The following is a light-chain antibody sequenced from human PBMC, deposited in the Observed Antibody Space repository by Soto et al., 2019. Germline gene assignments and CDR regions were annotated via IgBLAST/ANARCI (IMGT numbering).Light chain of an antibody. V-gene: IGLV1-51*01. CDR2: DDS. CDR3: GSWDSSLSAYV. J-gene: IGLJ1*01. CDR1: SSNIGGNS. Sequence: QSAMTQPPSVSAAPGQKVTISCSGSSSNIGGNSVSWYQQLPGTAPKLLIYDDSKRPSGIPDRFSGSKSGTSATLGITGFQTGDEADYYCGSWDSSLSAYVFGTGTKLTVL.